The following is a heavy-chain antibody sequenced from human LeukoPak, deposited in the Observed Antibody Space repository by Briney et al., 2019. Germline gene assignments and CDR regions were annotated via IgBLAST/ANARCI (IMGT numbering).Heavy chain of an antibody. D-gene: IGHD1-26*01. CDR2: INPSGSSA. CDR1: GYSFTSYY. CDR3: ARDNSVGETAWWFDP. J-gene: IGHJ5*02. Sequence: GASVKVSCKASGYSFTSYYMHWVRRAPGQGLEWMGFINPSGSSAAYAQKFQGRLTMTRDMFTSTDYMELTSLTSDDTAVYYCARDNSVGETAWWFDPWGQGTLVTVSS. V-gene: IGHV1-46*01.